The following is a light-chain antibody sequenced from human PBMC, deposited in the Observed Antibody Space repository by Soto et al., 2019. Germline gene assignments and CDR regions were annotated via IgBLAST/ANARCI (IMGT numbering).Light chain of an antibody. CDR1: SSDVGGYNY. CDR2: DVG. V-gene: IGLV2-14*01. J-gene: IGLJ1*01. CDR3: SSYTSSSTLYV. Sequence: QSVLTQPASVSGSPGQSITISCTGTSSDVGGYNYVSWYQQHPGKAPKLMIYDVGNRPSGVSNRFSGSKSGNTASLTISVLQSQDEADYYCSSYTSSSTLYVFGTGTKVXVL.